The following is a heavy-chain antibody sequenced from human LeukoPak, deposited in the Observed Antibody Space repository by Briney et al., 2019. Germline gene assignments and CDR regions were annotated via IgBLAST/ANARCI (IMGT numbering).Heavy chain of an antibody. CDR1: GFSFSSYX. CDR2: ISSSCCNI. CDR3: ARANTIFGVEPDYYFDY. J-gene: IGHJ4*02. Sequence: GFSFSSYXXIWVRQAPGKGLEXISYISSSCCNIYYADSVKGRFTISRDNAKNSLYLQMNSLRVEDTAVYYCARANTIFGVEPDYYFDYWGQGTLVSVSS. V-gene: IGHV3-48*03. D-gene: IGHD3-3*01.